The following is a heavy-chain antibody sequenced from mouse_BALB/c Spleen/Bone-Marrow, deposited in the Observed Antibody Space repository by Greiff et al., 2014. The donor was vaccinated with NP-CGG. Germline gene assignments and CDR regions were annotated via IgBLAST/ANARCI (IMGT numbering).Heavy chain of an antibody. CDR1: GYAFSSSW. V-gene: IGHV1-82*01. D-gene: IGHD1-1*01. Sequence: QVQLQQSGPELVKPGASVKISCKASGYAFSSSWMYWVKQRPGQGLEWIGRIYPGDGDTNYNGKFKGKATLTADKSSSTAYMQLSSLTSVDSAVYFCARSYYGSSYYFDYWGQGTTLTVSS. J-gene: IGHJ2*01. CDR3: ARSYYGSSYYFDY. CDR2: IYPGDGDT.